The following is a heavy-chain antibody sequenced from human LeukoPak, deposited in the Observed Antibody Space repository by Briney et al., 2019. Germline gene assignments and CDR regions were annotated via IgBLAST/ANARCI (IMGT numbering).Heavy chain of an antibody. CDR2: IYYTGTT. Sequence: PSETLSLTCTVSGGSISSSSYHWGWIRQPPGKGLEWIGSIYYTGTTNYNPSLKSRVTISVDTSKNQFSLKLSSVTAADTAVYYCARGGAAAGEFDYWGQGTLVTVSS. D-gene: IGHD6-13*01. CDR3: ARGGAAAGEFDY. V-gene: IGHV4-39*07. CDR1: GGSISSSSYH. J-gene: IGHJ4*02.